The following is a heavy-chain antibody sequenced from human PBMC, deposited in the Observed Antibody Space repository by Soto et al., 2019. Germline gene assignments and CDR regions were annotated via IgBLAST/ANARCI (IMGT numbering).Heavy chain of an antibody. CDR1: GFTFSSYA. Sequence: QVQLVESGGGVVQPGRSLRLFCAASGFTFSSYAMHWVRQAPGKGLEWVAVISYDGSNKYYADSVKGRFTISRDNSKNTLYLQMNSLRAEDTAVYYCARGGDFWIGSPPYYYYGMDVWGQGTTVTVSS. J-gene: IGHJ6*02. V-gene: IGHV3-30-3*01. CDR2: ISYDGSNK. D-gene: IGHD3-3*01. CDR3: ARGGDFWIGSPPYYYYGMDV.